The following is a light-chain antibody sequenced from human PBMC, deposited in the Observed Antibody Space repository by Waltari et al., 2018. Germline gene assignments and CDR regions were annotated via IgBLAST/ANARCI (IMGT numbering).Light chain of an antibody. Sequence: DIQMTQSPSTLSASVGDRVTITCRASQSISDWLAWYQQKSGKAPKILIYRASSLESGVPSRFSGSGSGTEFTLTISSLQPDDFATYYCQQYKSYPWTFGQGTKVEIK. CDR1: QSISDW. V-gene: IGKV1-5*03. J-gene: IGKJ1*01. CDR3: QQYKSYPWT. CDR2: RAS.